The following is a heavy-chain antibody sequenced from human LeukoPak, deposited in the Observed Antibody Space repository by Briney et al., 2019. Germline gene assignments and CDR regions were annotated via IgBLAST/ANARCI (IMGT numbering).Heavy chain of an antibody. D-gene: IGHD5-18*01. V-gene: IGHV1-24*01. Sequence: ASVTVSCKVSGYTLTELSMHWVRQAPGKGLEWMGGFDPEDGETIYAQKFQGRVTMTKNTSINTVYMELSSLRSEDTAVYYCARGLWENWFDPWGQGTLVTVSS. CDR1: GYTLTELS. J-gene: IGHJ5*02. CDR3: ARGLWENWFDP. CDR2: FDPEDGET.